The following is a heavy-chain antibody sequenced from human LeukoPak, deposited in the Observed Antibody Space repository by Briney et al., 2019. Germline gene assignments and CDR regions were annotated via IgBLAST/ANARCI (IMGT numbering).Heavy chain of an antibody. J-gene: IGHJ4*02. CDR1: GGTFSRYS. D-gene: IGHD2-15*01. V-gene: IGHV1-69*04. CDR2: IIPVLDIV. CDR3: ARDDPGGFDY. Sequence: SVKVSCKASGGTFSRYSITWVRQAPGQGLEWMGRIIPVLDIVNYAQKFQGRVTITADESTSTAYMELSSLRSEDTAVYYCARDDPGGFDYWGQGTLVTVSS.